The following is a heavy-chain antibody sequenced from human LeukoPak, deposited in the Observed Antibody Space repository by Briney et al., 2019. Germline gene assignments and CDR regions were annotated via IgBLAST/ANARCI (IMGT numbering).Heavy chain of an antibody. CDR2: IKSKTDGGTT. V-gene: IGHV3-15*01. CDR1: GFTFSNAW. Sequence: GGSLRLSCAASGFTFSNAWMSWVRQAPGKGLEWVGRIKSKTDGGTTDYAAPVKGRFTISRDDSKNTLYLQMNSMKTEDTDVYYCTTSIVVVKYDYWGQGNLVTVSS. CDR3: TTSIVVVKYDY. J-gene: IGHJ4*02. D-gene: IGHD3-22*01.